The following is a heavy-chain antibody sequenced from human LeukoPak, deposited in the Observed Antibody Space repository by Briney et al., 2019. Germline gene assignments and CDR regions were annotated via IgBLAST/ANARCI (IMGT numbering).Heavy chain of an antibody. CDR2: IYNSGST. Sequence: SETLSLTCAVSGGSVSSDSYYWSWIRQPPGKGLEWIGYIYNSGSTNYNPSLKSRLTISPDTSKNQFSLKLSSVTAADTAVYYCATYRGHGPVTFDLWGQGTMVTVSS. CDR3: ATYRGHGPVTFDL. V-gene: IGHV4-61*01. D-gene: IGHD3-10*01. J-gene: IGHJ3*01. CDR1: GGSVSSDSYY.